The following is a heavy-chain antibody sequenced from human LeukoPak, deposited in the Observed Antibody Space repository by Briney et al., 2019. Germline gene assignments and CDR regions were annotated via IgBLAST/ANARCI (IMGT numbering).Heavy chain of an antibody. Sequence: SETLSLTCTVSGGSISSYYWSWIRQPPGKGLEWIAYIYNSGSTNYNPSLRSRVTISVDTSKNQFPLKLTSVTAADTAVYFCARGVRAGGYPYFDAWGQGTLVSVSS. J-gene: IGHJ4*02. CDR3: ARGVRAGGYPYFDA. V-gene: IGHV4-59*01. D-gene: IGHD5-12*01. CDR1: GGSISSYY. CDR2: IYNSGST.